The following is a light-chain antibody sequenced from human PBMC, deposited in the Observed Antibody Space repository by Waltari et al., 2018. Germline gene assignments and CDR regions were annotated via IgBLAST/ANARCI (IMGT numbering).Light chain of an antibody. Sequence: QLVLTQSPSASASLGASVKLTCTLSSGHSSNVIAWLPKQPEKGPRYLMKVNSDGSHSKGDVIPVRFSGSSSGAERYLTIANLQPEDEADYYCETGGHGTWVFGGGTKVTVL. J-gene: IGLJ3*02. CDR3: ETGGHGTWV. CDR2: VNSDGSH. CDR1: SGHSSNV. V-gene: IGLV4-69*01.